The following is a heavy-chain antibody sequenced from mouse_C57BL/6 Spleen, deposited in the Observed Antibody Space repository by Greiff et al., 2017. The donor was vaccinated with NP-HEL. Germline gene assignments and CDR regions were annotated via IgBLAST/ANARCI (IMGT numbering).Heavy chain of an antibody. V-gene: IGHV6-6*01. J-gene: IGHJ3*01. Sequence: EVKLMESGGGLVQPGGSMKLSCAASGFTFSDAWMDWVRQSPEKGLEWVAEIRNKANNHATYYAESVKGRFTISRDDSKSSVYLQMNSLRAEDTGIYYCTRANWDGAWFAYWGQGTLVTVSA. CDR1: GFTFSDAW. CDR3: TRANWDGAWFAY. CDR2: IRNKANNHAT. D-gene: IGHD4-1*01.